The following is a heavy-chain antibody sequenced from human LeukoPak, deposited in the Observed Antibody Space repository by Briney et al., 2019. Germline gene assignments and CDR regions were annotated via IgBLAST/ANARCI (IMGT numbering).Heavy chain of an antibody. CDR1: GGSISSYY. CDR2: IYTSGST. V-gene: IGHV4-4*09. CDR3: ARQNYYYYMDV. J-gene: IGHJ6*03. Sequence: SETLSLTCTVSGGSISSYYWSWIRQPPGKGLEWIGYIYTSGSTNYSPSLKSRVTISVDTSKNQFSLKLSSVTAADTAVYYCARQNYYYYMDVWGKGTTVTVSS.